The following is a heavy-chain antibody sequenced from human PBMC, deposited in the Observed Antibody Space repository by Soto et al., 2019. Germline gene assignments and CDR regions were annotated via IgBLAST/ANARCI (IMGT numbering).Heavy chain of an antibody. CDR1: GFTFSSYG. V-gene: IGHV3-33*01. J-gene: IGHJ5*02. CDR3: ARLGREIAATWSWFDP. Sequence: GGSLRLSCAASGFTFSSYGMHWVRQAPGKGLEWVAVIWYDGSNKYYADSVKGRFTISRDNSKNTLYLQMNSLRAEDTAVYYCARLGREIAATWSWFDPWGQGTLVTVSS. CDR2: IWYDGSNK. D-gene: IGHD2-15*01.